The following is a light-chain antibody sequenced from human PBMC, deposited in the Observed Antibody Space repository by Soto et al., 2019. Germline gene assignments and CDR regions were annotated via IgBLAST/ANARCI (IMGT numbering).Light chain of an antibody. CDR1: QNIGNY. V-gene: IGKV1-39*01. CDR2: AAS. Sequence: DIQMTQSPSSLSASVGDRVTITCRASQNIGNYLYWYHQKPGKAPDLLIYAASRLQSGVPARFSGSGFGTDFTLTISSLQPEDFATYYCQQSHTTPWTFGQGTKVEIK. CDR3: QQSHTTPWT. J-gene: IGKJ1*01.